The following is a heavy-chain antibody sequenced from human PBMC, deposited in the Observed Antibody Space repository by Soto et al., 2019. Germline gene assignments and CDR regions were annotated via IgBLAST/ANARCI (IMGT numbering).Heavy chain of an antibody. CDR2: IYPGDSDT. CDR1: GYTFTSYW. Sequence: PGESLKISCKGSGYTFTSYWIGWVRQMPGKGLEWMGIIYPGDSDTRYSPSFQGQVTISADKSINTAYLQWNSLKASDTAVYYCARDPGTAPGRGSPDHWGQGTLVTVSS. V-gene: IGHV5-51*01. J-gene: IGHJ4*02. D-gene: IGHD6-25*01. CDR3: ARDPGTAPGRGSPDH.